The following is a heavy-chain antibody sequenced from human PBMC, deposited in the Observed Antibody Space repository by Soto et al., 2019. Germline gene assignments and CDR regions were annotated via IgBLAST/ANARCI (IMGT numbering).Heavy chain of an antibody. Sequence: GASVKVSCKASGYTFTNYYMHWLRQAPGQGLEWMGWMNPRSGGSKYAQAFQDRVTMTRDASISTAYMEMTSLRHGDTAVYFCAKDLTRQLAYWLDPWGQGTQVTVSS. J-gene: IGHJ5*02. V-gene: IGHV1-2*02. CDR3: AKDLTRQLAYWLDP. CDR2: MNPRSGGS. CDR1: GYTFTNYY. D-gene: IGHD6-6*01.